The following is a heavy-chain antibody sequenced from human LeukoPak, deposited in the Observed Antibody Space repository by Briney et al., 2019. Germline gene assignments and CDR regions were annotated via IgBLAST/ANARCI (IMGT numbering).Heavy chain of an antibody. CDR3: AKGDYSNYRPFDY. CDR2: IKQDGSEK. D-gene: IGHD4-11*01. CDR1: GFTFSSYW. Sequence: PGGSLRLSCAASGFTFSSYWMSWVRQAPGKGLEWVANIKQDGSEKYYVDSVKGRFTISRDNAKNSLYLQMNSLRAEDTAVYYCAKGDYSNYRPFDYWGQGTLVTVSS. V-gene: IGHV3-7*01. J-gene: IGHJ4*02.